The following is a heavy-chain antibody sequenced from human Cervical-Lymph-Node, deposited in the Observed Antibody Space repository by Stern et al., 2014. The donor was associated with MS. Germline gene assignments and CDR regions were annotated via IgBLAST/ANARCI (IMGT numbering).Heavy chain of an antibody. D-gene: IGHD3-3*01. V-gene: IGHV3-53*01. J-gene: IGHJ3*01. CDR2: IYTDGST. CDR3: ARAIFGVNAAAMAPDAFDS. Sequence: VQLVESGGGLIQPGGSLRLSCAAPGFIVSKNYMSWVRQAPGKGLEWVSLIYTDGSTYYAGSVKGRFTISRDHSKNKLFLQLHSLRAGDTAMYYCARAIFGVNAAAMAPDAFDSWGQGTMVTVSS. CDR1: GFIVSKNY.